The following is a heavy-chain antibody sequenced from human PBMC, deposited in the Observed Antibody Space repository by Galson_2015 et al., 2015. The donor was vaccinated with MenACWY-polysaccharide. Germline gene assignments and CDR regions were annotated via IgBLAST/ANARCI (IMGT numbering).Heavy chain of an antibody. CDR3: ARGGGRYHLDY. V-gene: IGHV1-2*02. J-gene: IGHJ4*02. CDR2: INPNSGAT. D-gene: IGHD1-26*01. CDR1: GYTFTTHY. Sequence: SVKVSCKASGYTFTTHYFHWMRQAPGHGLEWTGSINPNSGATTYAQRFQGRVMMTRETSISTVYMELSSLKSDDTAVYYCARGGGRYHLDYWGKGTLVTVST.